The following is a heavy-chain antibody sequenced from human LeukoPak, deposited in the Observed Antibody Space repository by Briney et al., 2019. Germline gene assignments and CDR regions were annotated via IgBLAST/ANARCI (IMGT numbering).Heavy chain of an antibody. CDR1: GGSFSGYY. V-gene: IGHV4-34*01. Sequence: SETLSLTCAVYGGSFSGYYWSWIRQPPGKGLEWIGEINHSGSTNYNPSLKSRVTISVDTSKNQFSLKLSSVTAADTAVYYCARLKRYSAAGRPYYFDYWGQGTLVTVSS. CDR3: ARLKRYSAAGRPYYFDY. J-gene: IGHJ4*02. CDR2: INHSGST. D-gene: IGHD6-13*01.